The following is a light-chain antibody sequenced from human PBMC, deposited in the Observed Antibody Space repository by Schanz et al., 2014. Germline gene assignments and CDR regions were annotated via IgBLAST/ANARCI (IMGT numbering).Light chain of an antibody. CDR1: SSEVGGYNY. CDR3: AAWDDSLNGWV. J-gene: IGLJ3*02. Sequence: QSALTQPASVSGSPGQSITISCTGTSSEVGGYNYVSWYQQHPGKAPKLMIYDVSNRPSGVSNRFSGSKSGNTASLTISGLQTEDEADYYCAAWDDSLNGWVFGGGTKVTVL. V-gene: IGLV2-14*01. CDR2: DVS.